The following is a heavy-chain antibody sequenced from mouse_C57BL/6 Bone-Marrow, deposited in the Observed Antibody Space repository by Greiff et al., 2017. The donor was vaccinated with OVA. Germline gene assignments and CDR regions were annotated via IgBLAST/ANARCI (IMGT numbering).Heavy chain of an antibody. V-gene: IGHV1-50*01. CDR2: IDPSDSYT. CDR3: ARGTNTGTHY. Sequence: QVQLQQPGAELVKPGASVKLSCKASGYTFTSYWMQWVKQRPGQGLEWIGEIDPSDSYTNYNQKFKGKAILTVDTTSSTAYMQLSSLTSEDSAVYYCARGTNTGTHYWGQGTTLTVSS. J-gene: IGHJ2*01. D-gene: IGHD4-1*01. CDR1: GYTFTSYW.